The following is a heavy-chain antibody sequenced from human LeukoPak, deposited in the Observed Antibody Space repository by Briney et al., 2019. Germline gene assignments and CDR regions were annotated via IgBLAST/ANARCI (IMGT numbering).Heavy chain of an antibody. D-gene: IGHD3-10*01. CDR3: ARMWRAMVRGVNPPGDY. CDR1: GGSFSGYY. J-gene: IGHJ4*02. V-gene: IGHV4-34*01. CDR2: INHSGST. Sequence: SETLSLTCAVYGGSFSGYYWSWIRQPPGKGLEWIGEINHSGSTNYNPSLTSRVTISVDTSKNQFSLKLSSVTAADTAVYYCARMWRAMVRGVNPPGDYWGQGTLVTVSS.